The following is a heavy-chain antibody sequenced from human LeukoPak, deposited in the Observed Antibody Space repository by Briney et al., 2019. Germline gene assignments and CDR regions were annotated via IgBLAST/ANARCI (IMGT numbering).Heavy chain of an antibody. Sequence: PGGSLRLSCAASGFTFSSYSMNWVRQAPGKGLEWVSSISSSSSYIYYADSVKGRFTISRDNAKNSLYLQMNSLRAEDTAVYYCTRDVKEGDGGNWGDYYYYYMDVWGKGTTVTVSS. D-gene: IGHD4-23*01. V-gene: IGHV3-21*01. CDR2: ISSSSSYI. CDR1: GFTFSSYS. J-gene: IGHJ6*03. CDR3: TRDVKEGDGGNWGDYYYYYMDV.